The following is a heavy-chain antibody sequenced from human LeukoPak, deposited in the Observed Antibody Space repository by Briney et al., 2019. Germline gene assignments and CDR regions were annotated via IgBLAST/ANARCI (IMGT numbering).Heavy chain of an antibody. D-gene: IGHD1-14*01. J-gene: IGHJ4*02. Sequence: PGGSLRLSCTTSGLTFSTSGFNWVRQAPGKGLEWVASIGPTGFDRYHAYSIKGRFTISRDTANNFLYMQMDSLRAEDTAVYYCATETNGRHYDYWGQGTLLTVSS. CDR3: ATETNGRHYDY. CDR2: IGPTGFDR. CDR1: GLTFSTSG. V-gene: IGHV3-21*06.